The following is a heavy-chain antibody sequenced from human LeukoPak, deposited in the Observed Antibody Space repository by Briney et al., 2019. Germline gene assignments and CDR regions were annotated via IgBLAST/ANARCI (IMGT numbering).Heavy chain of an antibody. D-gene: IGHD3-22*01. V-gene: IGHV3-48*01. CDR3: ARNLYYYDSSGSCDY. Sequence: GGSLRLSCAASGFTFSSCSMNWVRQAPGKGLEWVSYISSSSTIYYADSVKGRFTISRDNAKNSLYLQMNSLRAEDTAVYYCARNLYYYDSSGSCDYWGQGTLVTVSS. CDR2: ISSSSTI. J-gene: IGHJ4*02. CDR1: GFTFSSCS.